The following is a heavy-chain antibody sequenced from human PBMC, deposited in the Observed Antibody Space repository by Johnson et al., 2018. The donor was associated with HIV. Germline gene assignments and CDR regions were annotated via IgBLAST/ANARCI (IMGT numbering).Heavy chain of an antibody. CDR1: GFTFSSYG. Sequence: QVQLVESGGGVVQPGRSLRLSCAASGFTFSSYGMHWVRQAPGKGLECVAVIWYDGSKTYYADSVKGPFTISRDNSKNTLYLQLNTLRAADTAVYYCARDWDAYGAFDIWGQGTMVTVSS. CDR2: IWYDGSKT. J-gene: IGHJ3*02. CDR3: ARDWDAYGAFDI. V-gene: IGHV3-33*01. D-gene: IGHD1-26*01.